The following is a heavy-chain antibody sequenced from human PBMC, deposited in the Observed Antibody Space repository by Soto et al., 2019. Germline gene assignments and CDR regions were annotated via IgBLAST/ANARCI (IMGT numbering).Heavy chain of an antibody. CDR3: AKDGIGNWNLYYYYGMDV. D-gene: IGHD1-20*01. CDR1: GFTFSSYA. V-gene: IGHV3-23*01. J-gene: IGHJ6*02. Sequence: PGGSLRLSCAASGFTFSSYAMSWVRQAPGKGLEWVSAISGSGGSTYYADSVKGRFTISRDNSKNTLYLQMNSLRAEDTAVYYCAKDGIGNWNLYYYYGMDVWGQGTTVTV. CDR2: ISGSGGST.